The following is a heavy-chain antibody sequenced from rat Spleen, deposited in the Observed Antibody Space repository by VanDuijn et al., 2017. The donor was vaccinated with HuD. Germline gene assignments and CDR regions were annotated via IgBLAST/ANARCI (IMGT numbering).Heavy chain of an antibody. CDR2: ISTGGGNT. D-gene: IGHD4-3*01. Sequence: EVQLVESGGGLVQPGRSMKFSCAASGFTFSNYYMAWVRQAPTKGLEWVASISTGGGNTYYRDSVKGRFTISRDNAKSTLYLQMDSLRSEDTATYYCARPRHNSGYTWFAYWGQGTLVTVSS. CDR1: GFTFSNYY. J-gene: IGHJ3*01. V-gene: IGHV5-25*01. CDR3: ARPRHNSGYTWFAY.